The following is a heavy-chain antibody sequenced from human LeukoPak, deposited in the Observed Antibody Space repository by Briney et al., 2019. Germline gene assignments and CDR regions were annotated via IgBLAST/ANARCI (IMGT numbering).Heavy chain of an antibody. Sequence: GGSLRLSCAASGFTFSSYAMSWVRQAPGKGLEWVSAISGSGGSTYYADSVKGRFTISRDNSKNTLYLQMNSLRAEDTAVYYCAKGDPIETYYYYGMDVWGQGTTVTVSS. CDR3: AKGDPIETYYYYGMDV. J-gene: IGHJ6*02. D-gene: IGHD2-15*01. CDR2: ISGSGGST. V-gene: IGHV3-23*01. CDR1: GFTFSSYA.